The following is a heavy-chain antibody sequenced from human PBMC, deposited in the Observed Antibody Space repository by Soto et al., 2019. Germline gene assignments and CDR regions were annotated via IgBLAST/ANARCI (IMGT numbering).Heavy chain of an antibody. J-gene: IGHJ6*02. Sequence: QVQLVQSGAEVKKPGSSVKVSCKASGGTFSSYTISWVRQAPGQGLEWMGRIIPILGIANYAQKFQGRVAITAENDTSTAYMELRSLRSEDTGVYYCASDCSSTRCYAHYYYGMDVWGQGTTVTVSS. CDR2: IIPILGIA. D-gene: IGHD2-2*01. V-gene: IGHV1-69*02. CDR1: GGTFSSYT. CDR3: ASDCSSTRCYAHYYYGMDV.